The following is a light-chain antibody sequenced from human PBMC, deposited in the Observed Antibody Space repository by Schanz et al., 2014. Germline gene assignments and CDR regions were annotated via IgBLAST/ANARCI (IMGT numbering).Light chain of an antibody. Sequence: QAVVTQEPSLTVSPGGTVTLTCGSSTGTVTSGHYPYWFQQKPGQAPKTLIYDTTFKHSWTPARFSASLLGGKAALTLSGAQRDDEADYYCLLQYSGGTRVFGGGTKLT. CDR2: DTT. J-gene: IGLJ3*02. CDR3: LLQYSGGTRV. CDR1: TGTVTSGHY. V-gene: IGLV7-46*01.